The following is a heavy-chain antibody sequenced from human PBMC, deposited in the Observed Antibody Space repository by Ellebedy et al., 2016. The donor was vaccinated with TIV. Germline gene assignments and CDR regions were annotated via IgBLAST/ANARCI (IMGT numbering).Heavy chain of an antibody. Sequence: GESLKISCAASGFTFSSYTMIWVRQAPGKGLEWVSSFSSSGNYIYHAESVKGRFTISRDNAKNSLFLQMNSLRGEDTAVYYCARDLMDGAYVLDYWGPGTLVTVSA. D-gene: IGHD4/OR15-4a*01. CDR2: FSSSGNYI. CDR3: ARDLMDGAYVLDY. V-gene: IGHV3-21*01. J-gene: IGHJ4*02. CDR1: GFTFSSYT.